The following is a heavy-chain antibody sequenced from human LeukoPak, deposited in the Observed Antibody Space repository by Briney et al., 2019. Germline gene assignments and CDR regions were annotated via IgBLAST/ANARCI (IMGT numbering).Heavy chain of an antibody. V-gene: IGHV3-30-3*01. CDR2: ISYYGSNK. CDR1: GFTFSSFA. J-gene: IGHJ5*02. CDR3: ANSGYDSA. Sequence: GGSLRLSCAASGFTFSSFAMHWVRQAPGKGLEWVAAISYYGSNKYYADSVKGRFTISRDNSKNTLYLQMNSLRAEDTAVYYCANSGYDSAWGQGTLVTVSS. D-gene: IGHD5-12*01.